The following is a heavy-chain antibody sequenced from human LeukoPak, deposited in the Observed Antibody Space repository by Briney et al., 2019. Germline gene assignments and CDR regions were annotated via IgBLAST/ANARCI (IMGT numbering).Heavy chain of an antibody. CDR3: ARWKPTYCSSTSCSATYYFDY. CDR2: INPNSGGT. V-gene: IGHV1-2*02. CDR1: GYTFTGYY. Sequence: GASVKVSCKASGYTFTGYYMHWVRQAPGQGLEWMGWINPNSGGTNYAQKLQGRVTMTTDTSTSTAYMELRSLRSDDTAVYYCARWKPTYCSSTSCSATYYFDYWGQGTLVTVSS. D-gene: IGHD2-2*01. J-gene: IGHJ4*02.